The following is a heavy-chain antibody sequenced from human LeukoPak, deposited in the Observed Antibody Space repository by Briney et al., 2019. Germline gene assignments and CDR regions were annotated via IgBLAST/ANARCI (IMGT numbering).Heavy chain of an antibody. CDR3: ARGDQYDSSGEYYYYGMDV. CDR1: GYTFTGYY. CDR2: INPNSGGT. D-gene: IGHD3-22*01. Sequence: ASVNVSCKASGYTFTGYYMHWVRQAPGQGLEWMGWINPNSGGTNYAQKFQGRVTMTRDTSISTAYMELSRLRSDDTAVYYCARGDQYDSSGEYYYYGMDVWGQGTTVTVSS. V-gene: IGHV1-2*02. J-gene: IGHJ6*02.